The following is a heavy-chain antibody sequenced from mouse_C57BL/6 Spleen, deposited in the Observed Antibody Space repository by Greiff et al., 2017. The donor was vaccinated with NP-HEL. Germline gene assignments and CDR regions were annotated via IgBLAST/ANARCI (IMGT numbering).Heavy chain of an antibody. CDR3: ASSGDYSNFWYFDV. Sequence: VQLQQSGPELVKPGASVKISCKASGYAFSSSWMNWVKQRPGKGLEWIGRIYPGDGDTNYNGKFKGKATLTADKSSSTAYMQLSSLTSEDSAVYFCASSGDYSNFWYFDVWGTGTTVTVSS. D-gene: IGHD2-5*01. J-gene: IGHJ1*03. CDR2: IYPGDGDT. CDR1: GYAFSSSW. V-gene: IGHV1-82*01.